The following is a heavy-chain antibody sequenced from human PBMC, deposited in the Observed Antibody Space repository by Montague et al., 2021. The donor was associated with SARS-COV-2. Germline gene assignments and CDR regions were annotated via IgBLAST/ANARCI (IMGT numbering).Heavy chain of an antibody. D-gene: IGHD2-2*01. V-gene: IGHV4-39*01. CDR1: GGSISSSSYY. J-gene: IGHJ4*02. CDR2: IYYSGST. CDR3: ARFYRVLPAASFDY. Sequence: SETLSLTCTVSGGSISSSSYYWGWIRQPPGKGLEWIGSIYYSGSTYYNPSLKSRVTISVDTSKNQFSLKLSSVTAADTAAYYCARFYRVLPAASFDYWGQGTLVTVSS.